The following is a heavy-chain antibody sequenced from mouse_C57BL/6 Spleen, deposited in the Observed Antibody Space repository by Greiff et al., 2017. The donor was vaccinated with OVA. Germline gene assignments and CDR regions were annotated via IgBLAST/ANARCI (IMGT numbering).Heavy chain of an antibody. D-gene: IGHD4-1*01. Sequence: EVKLVESGGGLVKPGGSLKLSCAASGFTFSDYGMHWVRQAPEKGLEWVAYISSGSSTIYYADTVKGRFTISRDNAKNTLFLQMTSLRSEDTAMYYCARNAGTSYWYFDVWGTGTTVTVSS. CDR2: ISSGSSTI. CDR3: ARNAGTSYWYFDV. CDR1: GFTFSDYG. J-gene: IGHJ1*03. V-gene: IGHV5-17*01.